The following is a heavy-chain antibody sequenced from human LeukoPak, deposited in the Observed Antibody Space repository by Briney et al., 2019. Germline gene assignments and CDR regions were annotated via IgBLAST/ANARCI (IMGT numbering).Heavy chain of an antibody. CDR1: GXTLSSYA. CDR3: AKDRVIATGIGEFDY. CDR2: ISGSGDTT. D-gene: IGHD6-13*01. J-gene: IGHJ4*02. Sequence: GGSLRLSCAGSGXTLSSYAMSWVRQVPGKGLEWVLAISGSGDTTYYAVSVKGRFTISRDSSRNTLYLHMNSLRAEDTAVYYCAKDRVIATGIGEFDYWGQGTLVTVSS. V-gene: IGHV3-23*01.